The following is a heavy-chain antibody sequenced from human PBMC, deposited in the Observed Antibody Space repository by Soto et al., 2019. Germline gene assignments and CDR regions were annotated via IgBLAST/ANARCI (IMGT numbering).Heavy chain of an antibody. CDR1: GGSISSGGYY. D-gene: IGHD3-10*01. CDR2: IYYSGGT. V-gene: IGHV4-31*03. CDR3: ARDAIWFGELLSRPYGMDV. J-gene: IGHJ6*02. Sequence: PSETLSLSCTVSGGSISSGGYYWSWIRQHPGKGLEWIGYIYYSGGTYYNPSLKSRVTISVDTTKTQFSLKLSSVTAADTAVYYCARDAIWFGELLSRPYGMDVWGQGTTVTVSS.